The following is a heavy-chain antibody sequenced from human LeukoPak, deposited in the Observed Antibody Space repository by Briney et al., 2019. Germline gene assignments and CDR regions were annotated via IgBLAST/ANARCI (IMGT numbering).Heavy chain of an antibody. CDR2: INPNSGGT. J-gene: IGHJ4*02. D-gene: IGHD6-19*01. CDR1: GYTFTGYY. Sequence: GASVKVSCKASGYTFTGYYMHWVRQAPGQGLEWMGWINPNSGGTNYAQKFQGRATMTRDTSISTAYMELSRLRSDDTAVYYCAQTPIAVAGTFDYWGQGTLVTVSS. CDR3: AQTPIAVAGTFDY. V-gene: IGHV1-2*02.